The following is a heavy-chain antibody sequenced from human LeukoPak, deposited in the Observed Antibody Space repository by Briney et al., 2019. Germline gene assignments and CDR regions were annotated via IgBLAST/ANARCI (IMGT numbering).Heavy chain of an antibody. V-gene: IGHV3-66*02. D-gene: IGHD5-18*01. CDR3: ARLRRGYSDY. J-gene: IGHJ4*02. Sequence: GGSLRLSCAASGFTVSSNYMNWVRQAPGKGLEWVSVIYSGGSTYYADSVKGRFTISRDNSKNTLYLQMNSLRAEDTAVYYCARLRRGYSDYWGQGTLVTVSS. CDR2: IYSGGST. CDR1: GFTVSSNY.